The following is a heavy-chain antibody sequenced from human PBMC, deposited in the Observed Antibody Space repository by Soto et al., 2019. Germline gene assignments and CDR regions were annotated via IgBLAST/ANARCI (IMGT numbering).Heavy chain of an antibody. Sequence: SETLSLTCTVSGGSISSYYWSWIRQPPGKRLEWIGYIYYSGSTNYNPSLKSRVTISVDTSKNQFSLKLSSVTAADTAVYYCAGLCSGSHPQYYYYYGMDVGGKGTTVTVSS. D-gene: IGHD3-10*02. V-gene: IGHV4-59*08. CDR1: GGSISSYY. CDR2: IYYSGST. J-gene: IGHJ6*04. CDR3: AGLCSGSHPQYYYYYGMDV.